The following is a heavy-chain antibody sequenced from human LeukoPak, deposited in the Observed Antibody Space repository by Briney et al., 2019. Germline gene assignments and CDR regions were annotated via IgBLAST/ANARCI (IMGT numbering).Heavy chain of an antibody. V-gene: IGHV4-61*01. Sequence: SETLSLTCTVSGGSVSSISSYWSRIRQPPGKGLEWSGYIYYTGSTNYNPSLKSRVTISVDTSKSQFSLRLTSVTAADTAVYCCARDRTAATARLYDCGGRGPLVTASS. CDR2: IYYTGST. CDR1: GGSVSSISSY. J-gene: IGHJ4*02. CDR3: ARDRTAATARLYDC. D-gene: IGHD6-13*01.